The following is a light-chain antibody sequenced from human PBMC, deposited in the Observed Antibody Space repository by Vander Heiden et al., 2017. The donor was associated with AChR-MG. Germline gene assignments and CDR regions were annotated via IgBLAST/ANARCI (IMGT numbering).Light chain of an antibody. Sequence: QSALTQPPSSSGSPGQSVTISCTGTSSDACGYNHVPGYQLHPARAPKLMIYEVSNRPSGGPDGFSGSKSGNTASLTVSGLQAADEADYYSSSYAGSNNLVFGGGTKLTVL. CDR1: SSDACGYNH. CDR2: EVS. CDR3: SSYAGSNNLV. V-gene: IGLV2-8*01. J-gene: IGLJ2*01.